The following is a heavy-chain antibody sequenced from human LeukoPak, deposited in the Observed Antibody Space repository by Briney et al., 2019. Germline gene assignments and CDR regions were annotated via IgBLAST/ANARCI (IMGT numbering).Heavy chain of an antibody. V-gene: IGHV3-11*01. J-gene: IGHJ4*02. D-gene: IGHD5-18*01. CDR3: VTDLSGYSYEHRSDY. CDR2: ISSGT. Sequence: IPGGSLRLSCAASGFTFSDYYMSWIRQAPGKGLEWAAYISSGTYYADSVKGRFTISRDDAKDSLYLQMNSLRPEDTAVYLCVTDLSGYSYEHRSDYWGQGTLVTVSS. CDR1: GFTFSDYY.